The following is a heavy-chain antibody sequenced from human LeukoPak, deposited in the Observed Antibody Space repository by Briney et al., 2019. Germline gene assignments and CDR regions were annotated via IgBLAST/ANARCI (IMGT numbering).Heavy chain of an antibody. Sequence: GGSLRLSCSASGFTFSDYYMSWIRQAPGKGLEWVSYISSSSSTIYYADSVKGRFTISRDNAKNSLYLQMNSLRAEDTAVYYCARDFSSSWYGGAHDAFDIWGQGTMVTVSS. D-gene: IGHD6-13*01. CDR2: ISSSSSTI. CDR1: GFTFSDYY. CDR3: ARDFSSSWYGGAHDAFDI. V-gene: IGHV3-11*04. J-gene: IGHJ3*02.